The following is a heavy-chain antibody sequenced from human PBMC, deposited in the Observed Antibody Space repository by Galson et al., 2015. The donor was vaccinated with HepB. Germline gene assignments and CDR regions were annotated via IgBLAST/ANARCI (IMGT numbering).Heavy chain of an antibody. D-gene: IGHD1-26*01. Sequence: SLRLSCAASGFTFSTYAMHWVRQAPGKGLEWVAAISYHGSDKFYADSVKGRFTMSRDNSQNTVYLQMNSLRVDDSALYYCTRDSEWESAYWGQGTLVTVSS. J-gene: IGHJ4*02. V-gene: IGHV3-30-3*01. CDR2: ISYHGSDK. CDR3: TRDSEWESAY. CDR1: GFTFSTYA.